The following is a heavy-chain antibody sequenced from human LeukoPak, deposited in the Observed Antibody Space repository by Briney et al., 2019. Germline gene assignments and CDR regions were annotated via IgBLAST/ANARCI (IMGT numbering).Heavy chain of an antibody. D-gene: IGHD6-13*01. V-gene: IGHV3-30*04. CDR1: GFTFSSYA. Sequence: GRSLRLSCAASGFTFSSYAMHWVRQAPGKGLEWVAVISYDGSNKYYADSVKGRFTIFRDNSKNTLYLQMNSLTAEDTAVYYCATKGSSSWYFDSWGQGTLVTVSS. CDR3: ATKGSSSWYFDS. J-gene: IGHJ4*02. CDR2: ISYDGSNK.